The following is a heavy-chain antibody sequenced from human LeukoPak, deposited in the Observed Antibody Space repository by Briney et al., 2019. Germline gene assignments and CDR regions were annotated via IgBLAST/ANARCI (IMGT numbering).Heavy chain of an antibody. CDR3: ARGNGH. D-gene: IGHD2-8*01. Sequence: GGSLRLSCAASGFTFSSYSMNWVRQAPGKGLEWVSSISSSSSYTYYADSVKGRFTISRDNAKNSLYLQMNSLRAEDTAVYYCARGNGHWGQGTLVTVSS. CDR1: GFTFSSYS. V-gene: IGHV3-21*01. CDR2: ISSSSSYT. J-gene: IGHJ4*02.